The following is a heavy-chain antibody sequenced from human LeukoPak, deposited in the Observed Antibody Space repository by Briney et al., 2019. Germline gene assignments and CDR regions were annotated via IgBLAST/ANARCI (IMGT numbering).Heavy chain of an antibody. CDR1: GGSISSYY. Sequence: SETLSLTCTVSGGSISSYYWSWIRQPPGKGLEWIGYIYYSGSTNYNPSLKSRVTISVDTSKNQFSLKLSSVTAADTAVYYCARASMPLWSDYGMDAWGQGTTVTVSS. D-gene: IGHD3-3*01. CDR2: IYYSGST. J-gene: IGHJ6*02. CDR3: ARASMPLWSDYGMDA. V-gene: IGHV4-59*01.